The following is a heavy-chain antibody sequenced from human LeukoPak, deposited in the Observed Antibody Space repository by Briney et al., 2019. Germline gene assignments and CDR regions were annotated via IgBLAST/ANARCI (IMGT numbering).Heavy chain of an antibody. V-gene: IGHV4-39*07. D-gene: IGHD5-18*01. J-gene: IGHJ6*03. Sequence: SETLSLTCTVSGGSISTSNYYWGWIRQPPGKGLEWIGNIFYSGSTYYGPSLKSRLTISLDTSRNQFSLKLNSVTAADTAVYYCARDGGYSYGDYYYYYMDVWGKGTTVTVSS. CDR1: GGSISTSNYY. CDR2: IFYSGST. CDR3: ARDGGYSYGDYYYYYMDV.